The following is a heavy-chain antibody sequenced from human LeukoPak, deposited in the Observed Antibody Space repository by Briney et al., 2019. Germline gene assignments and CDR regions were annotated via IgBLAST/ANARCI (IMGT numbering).Heavy chain of an antibody. CDR3: ATADYYDSSGPHDV. CDR2: FYPEDGET. D-gene: IGHD3-22*01. J-gene: IGHJ6*02. V-gene: IGHV1-24*01. CDR1: GYTLTELS. Sequence: ASVKVSCKVSGYTLTELSMQWVRPAPGKGLEWMGGFYPEDGETIYAQTFQGRVTMTEDTSTDTAYMELSSLRSEDTAVYYCATADYYDSSGPHDVWGQETTVTVSS.